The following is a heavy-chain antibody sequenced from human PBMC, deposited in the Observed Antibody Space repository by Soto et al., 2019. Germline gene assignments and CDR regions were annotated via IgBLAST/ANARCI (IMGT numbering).Heavy chain of an antibody. CDR1: GFTFSSYW. Sequence: GGSLRLSCAVSGFTFSSYWMSWVRQAPGKGLEWVANIKEDGSEKNYVDSVKGQFTISRDNAKNSLYLQMNSLRAEDTALYYCAKDKTLSGWYAFDYWGQGTLVTVSS. J-gene: IGHJ4*02. CDR2: IKEDGSEK. CDR3: AKDKTLSGWYAFDY. V-gene: IGHV3-7*03. D-gene: IGHD6-19*01.